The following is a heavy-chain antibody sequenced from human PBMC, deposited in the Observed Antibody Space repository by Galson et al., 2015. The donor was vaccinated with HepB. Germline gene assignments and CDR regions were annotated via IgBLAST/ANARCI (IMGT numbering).Heavy chain of an antibody. CDR1: GFTFSNAW. CDR3: TTDRRYYDSSGYYPDAFDI. Sequence: SLRLSCAASGFTFSNAWMNWVRQAPGKGLEWVGRIKSKTDGGTTDYAAPVKGRFTISRDDSKNTLYLQMNSLKTEDTAVYYCTTDRRYYDSSGYYPDAFDIWGQGTMVTVSS. CDR2: IKSKTDGGTT. J-gene: IGHJ3*02. D-gene: IGHD3-22*01. V-gene: IGHV3-15*07.